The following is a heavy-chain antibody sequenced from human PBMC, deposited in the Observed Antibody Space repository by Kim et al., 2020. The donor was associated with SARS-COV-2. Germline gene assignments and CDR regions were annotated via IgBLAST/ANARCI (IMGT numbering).Heavy chain of an antibody. Sequence: KLQGRVTMARDTSISTAYMELSRLRSDDTAVYYCARDIAAEDYYYGLDVWGQGTTVTVSS. CDR3: ARDIAAEDYYYGLDV. D-gene: IGHD6-13*01. V-gene: IGHV1-2*02. J-gene: IGHJ6*02.